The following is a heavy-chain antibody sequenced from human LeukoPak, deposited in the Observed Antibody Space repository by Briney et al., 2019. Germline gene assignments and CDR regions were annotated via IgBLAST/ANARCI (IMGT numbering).Heavy chain of an antibody. D-gene: IGHD3-16*01. J-gene: IGHJ3*01. CDR1: GFSLSTSGVG. CDR2: IYWDDVK. V-gene: IGHV2-5*02. Sequence: SGPTLVNPTQTLTLTCTFSGFSLSTSGVGVGWIRQPPGKALEWLSLIYWDDVKRYSPSVKSRLTITKDTSKNQVVLTMTNMDPVDTATYYCAHRQFYTLPGTFDVWGQGTMVIVSS. CDR3: AHRQFYTLPGTFDV.